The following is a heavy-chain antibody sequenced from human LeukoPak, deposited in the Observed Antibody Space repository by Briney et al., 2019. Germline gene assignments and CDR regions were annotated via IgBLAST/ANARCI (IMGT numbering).Heavy chain of an antibody. Sequence: GGSLRLSCAVSGFTFSDYWMNWVRQAPGKGLEWVANIKEDGSEKYYVDSVKGRFTISRDNAKNSLYLQMNSLRAEDTAVYYCARDTPTKVLAFDIWGQGTMVTVSS. CDR3: ARDTPTKVLAFDI. D-gene: IGHD1-14*01. CDR2: IKEDGSEK. J-gene: IGHJ3*02. V-gene: IGHV3-7*01. CDR1: GFTFSDYW.